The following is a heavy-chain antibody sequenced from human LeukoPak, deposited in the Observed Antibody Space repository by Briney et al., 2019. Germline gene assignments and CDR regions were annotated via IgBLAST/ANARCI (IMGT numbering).Heavy chain of an antibody. J-gene: IGHJ4*02. V-gene: IGHV3-74*01. CDR3: AREPSAYSNYNY. CDR1: GFTFSSYW. CDR2: INSDGSST. Sequence: GGSLRLSCAASGFTFSSYWMHWVRQAPGKGLVWVSRINSDGSSTSYAASVKGRFTVSRDNAKNTLYSQMNSLRAEDTAVYYCAREPSAYSNYNYWGQGTLVTVSS. D-gene: IGHD4-4*01.